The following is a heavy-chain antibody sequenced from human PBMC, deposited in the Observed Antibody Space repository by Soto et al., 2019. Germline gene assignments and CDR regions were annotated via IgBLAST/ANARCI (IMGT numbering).Heavy chain of an antibody. CDR3: ARAAGYRASSYSSSSGSRETDY. CDR2: ISSSGSTI. Sequence: GGSLRLSCAASGFTFSDYYMSWIRQAPGKGLEWVSYISSSGSTIYYADSVKGRFTISRDNAKNSLYLQMNSLRAEDTAVYYCARAAGYRASSYSSSSGSRETDYWGQGTLVTVSS. D-gene: IGHD6-6*01. CDR1: GFTFSDYY. V-gene: IGHV3-11*01. J-gene: IGHJ4*02.